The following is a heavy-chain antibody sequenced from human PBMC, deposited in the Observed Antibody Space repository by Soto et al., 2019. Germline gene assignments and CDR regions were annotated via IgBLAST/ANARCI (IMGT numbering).Heavy chain of an antibody. CDR3: ARDLGYSSGWHPDY. D-gene: IGHD6-19*01. V-gene: IGHV3-74*01. CDR2: INSDGSST. Sequence: WGSLRLSCAASGFAFISYWIHLFRQSPWKWLVWVSRINSDGSSTSYADSVKGRFTISRDNAKNTLYLQMNSLRAEDTAVYYCARDLGYSSGWHPDYWGQGTLVTVSS. CDR1: GFAFISYW. J-gene: IGHJ4*02.